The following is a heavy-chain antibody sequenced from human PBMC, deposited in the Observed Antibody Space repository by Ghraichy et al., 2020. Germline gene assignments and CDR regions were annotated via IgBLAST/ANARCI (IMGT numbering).Heavy chain of an antibody. Sequence: SVKVSCKASGGTFSSYAISWVRQAPGQGLEWMGGIIPIFGTANYAQKFQGRVTITADESTSTAYMELSSLRSEDTAVYYCARDAMTTVTNWYFDLWGRGTLVTVSS. V-gene: IGHV1-69*13. CDR3: ARDAMTTVTNWYFDL. D-gene: IGHD4-17*01. J-gene: IGHJ2*01. CDR2: IIPIFGTA. CDR1: GGTFSSYA.